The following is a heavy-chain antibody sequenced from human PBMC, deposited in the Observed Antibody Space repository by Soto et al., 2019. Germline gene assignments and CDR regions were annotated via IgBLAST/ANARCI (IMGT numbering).Heavy chain of an antibody. CDR2: FDPEGGDT. CDR1: GYTLTELS. V-gene: IGHV1-24*01. J-gene: IGHJ6*02. Sequence: ASVKVSCKVSGYTLTELSMHWVRQAPGKGLEWMGGFDPEGGDTIYAQKFQGRVTMTEDTSTDTAYMELSSLRSEDTAVYYCATGYCSSTSCYRDGMDVWGQGTTVTVSS. D-gene: IGHD2-2*02. CDR3: ATGYCSSTSCYRDGMDV.